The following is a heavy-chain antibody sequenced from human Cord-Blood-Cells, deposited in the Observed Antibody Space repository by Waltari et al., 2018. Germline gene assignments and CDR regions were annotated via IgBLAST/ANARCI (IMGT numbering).Heavy chain of an antibody. CDR2: ISYDGSNK. Sequence: QVQLVESGGGVVQPGRSLRLSCAASGFTSSRHAMHWVRQAPGKGLEWVAVISYDGSNKYYADSVKGRFTISRDNSKNTLYLQMNSLRAEDTAVYYCARSIPFDYWGQGTLVTVSS. CDR3: ARSIPFDY. CDR1: GFTSSRHA. J-gene: IGHJ4*02. D-gene: IGHD2-2*02. V-gene: IGHV3-30*04.